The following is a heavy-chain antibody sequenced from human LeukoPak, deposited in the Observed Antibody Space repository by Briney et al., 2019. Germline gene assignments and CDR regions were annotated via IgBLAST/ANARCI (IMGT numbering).Heavy chain of an antibody. CDR2: ISYSRST. J-gene: IGHJ4*02. CDR3: ARDPGDTDWYNFDF. V-gene: IGHV4-31*03. Sequence: SETLSLTCSVSGGSIRSGRYYWTWIRQYPGKGLEWIGYISYSRSTYYNPSLKSRVTISVDTSESQFSLNLSSVTAADTAVYYCARDPGDTDWYNFDFWGQGILVTVSS. CDR1: GGSIRSGRYY. D-gene: IGHD3-9*01.